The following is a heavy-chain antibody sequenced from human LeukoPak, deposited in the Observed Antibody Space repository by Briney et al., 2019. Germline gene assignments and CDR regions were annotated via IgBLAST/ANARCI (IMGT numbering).Heavy chain of an antibody. CDR2: ISGSGGGT. J-gene: IGHJ4*02. CDR1: GFTFSSYA. V-gene: IGHV3-23*01. D-gene: IGHD2/OR15-2a*01. CDR3: AKVPIASLLGPFDY. Sequence: GGSLRLSCAASGFTFSSYAMHCVRQAPGKGLEWVSAISGSGGGTYYADSVKGRFTISRDNSKNTLYLQMNSLRAEDTALYYCAKVPIASLLGPFDYWGQGTLVTVSS.